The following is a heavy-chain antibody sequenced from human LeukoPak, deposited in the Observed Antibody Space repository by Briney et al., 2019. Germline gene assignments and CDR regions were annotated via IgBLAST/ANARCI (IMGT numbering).Heavy chain of an antibody. CDR2: IWQEGSEN. Sequence: GGSLRLSCAASGFTFSSHWMSWVRQAPGKGLEWVANIWQEGSENYYVDSVKGRFTVSRDNAKNSLYLQMNSLRVEDTAVYYCAKGCPFDYWGQGTLVTVSS. V-gene: IGHV3-7*01. CDR3: AKGCPFDY. CDR1: GFTFSSHW. J-gene: IGHJ4*02.